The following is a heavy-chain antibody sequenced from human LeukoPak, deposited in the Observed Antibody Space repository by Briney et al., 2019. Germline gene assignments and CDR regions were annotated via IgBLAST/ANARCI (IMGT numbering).Heavy chain of an antibody. CDR2: ISSSSSYI. J-gene: IGHJ3*01. CDR3: ARVRVATTGRYDALNL. D-gene: IGHD5-12*01. CDR1: GFTFSSYS. V-gene: IGHV3-21*03. Sequence: GGSLRLSCAASGFTFSSYSMNWVRQAPGKGLEWVSSISSSSSYIYYADSVKGRFTISRDNAKNSLYLQMNTLRADDTALYYCARVRVATTGRYDALNLWGQGTMVTVSS.